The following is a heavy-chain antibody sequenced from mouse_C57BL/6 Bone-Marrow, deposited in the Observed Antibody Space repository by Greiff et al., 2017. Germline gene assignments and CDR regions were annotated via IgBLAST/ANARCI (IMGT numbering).Heavy chain of an antibody. Sequence: QVQLKQPGAELVKPGASVKLSCKASGYTFTSYWMQWVKQRPGQGLEWIGEIDPSDSYTNYNQKFKGKATLTVDTSSSTAYMQLSSLTSEDSAVYYCARWDTTVVARKDYWGQGTTLTVSS. CDR3: ARWDTTVVARKDY. CDR2: IDPSDSYT. CDR1: GYTFTSYW. V-gene: IGHV1-50*01. J-gene: IGHJ2*01. D-gene: IGHD1-1*01.